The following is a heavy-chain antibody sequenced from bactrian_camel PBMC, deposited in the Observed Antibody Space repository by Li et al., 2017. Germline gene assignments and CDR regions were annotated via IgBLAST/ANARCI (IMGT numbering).Heavy chain of an antibody. V-gene: IGHV3S40*01. CDR2: IDLGGGIR. CDR1: GFTFSNYG. D-gene: IGHD2*01. CDR3: VRSSGRYCLLKLRDFIH. J-gene: IGHJ4*01. Sequence: QLVESGGGLVQPGGSLRLSCAASGFTFSNYGMNWVRQAPGKGLEWVSTIDLGGGIRHYTDSVKGRFTISRDNAKNTVYLQMNSLSPEDTAVYYCVRSSGRYCLLKLRDFIHWGQGTQVTVS.